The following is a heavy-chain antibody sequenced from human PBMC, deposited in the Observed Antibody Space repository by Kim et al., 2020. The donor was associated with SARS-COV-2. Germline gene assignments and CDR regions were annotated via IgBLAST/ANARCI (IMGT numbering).Heavy chain of an antibody. V-gene: IGHV3-7*01. D-gene: IGHD6-13*01. J-gene: IGHJ1*01. CDR3: ARGGYTSSNYGVF. Sequence: YYVDSVQGRFTISRANAKNSGCLQMNSLGAGDTAVYYCARGGYTSSNYGVFWGQGTLVTVSS.